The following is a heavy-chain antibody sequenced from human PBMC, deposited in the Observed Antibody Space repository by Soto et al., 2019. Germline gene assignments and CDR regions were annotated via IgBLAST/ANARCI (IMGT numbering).Heavy chain of an antibody. CDR3: ARLDLRPNWFDP. CDR2: IYFSGST. Sequence: SETLSLTCTVSGGSISSGGYYWSWIRQHPGKGLEWIGYIYFSGSTYYNPSLKSRVTISVDTSKNQFSLNLSSVTAADTAVYYCARLDLRPNWFDPWGQGTQVT. CDR1: GGSISSGGYY. D-gene: IGHD2-2*03. J-gene: IGHJ5*02. V-gene: IGHV4-31*03.